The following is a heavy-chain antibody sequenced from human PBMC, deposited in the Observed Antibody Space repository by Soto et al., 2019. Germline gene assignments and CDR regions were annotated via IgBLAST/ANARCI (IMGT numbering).Heavy chain of an antibody. CDR2: IYYSGST. CDR1: GGSISSYY. Sequence: QVQLQESGPGLVKPSETLSLTCTVSGGSISSYYWSWIRQPPGKGLEWIGYIYYSGSTNYNPSLKGRGTISVDTSKNQFSLKLSSVTAADTAVYYCARRTRYRSSWWGADWFDPWGQGTLVTVSS. CDR3: ARRTRYRSSWWGADWFDP. J-gene: IGHJ5*02. V-gene: IGHV4-59*08. D-gene: IGHD6-13*01.